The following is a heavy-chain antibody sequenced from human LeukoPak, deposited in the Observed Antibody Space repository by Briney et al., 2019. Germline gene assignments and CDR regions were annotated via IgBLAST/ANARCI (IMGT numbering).Heavy chain of an antibody. Sequence: PGGSLRLSCTASGFAFTTYAMHWVRQAPGRGLEWVAVISYDGSIKYYADSVKGRFTISRDNSKNTLYLQMNGLRAEDTAVYYCANLHDYWGQGTLVTVSS. J-gene: IGHJ4*02. CDR1: GFAFTTYA. CDR3: ANLHDY. CDR2: ISYDGSIK. V-gene: IGHV3-30*18.